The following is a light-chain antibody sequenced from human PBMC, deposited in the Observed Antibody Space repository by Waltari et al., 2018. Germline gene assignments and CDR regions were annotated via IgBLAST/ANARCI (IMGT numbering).Light chain of an antibody. V-gene: IGLV1-36*01. J-gene: IGLJ3*02. CDR1: SSTIGLNS. CDR3: AAWDASLSSWL. CDR2: YDD. Sequence: QSVLTQPPSVSGAPRQRVTISCSGSSSTIGLNSVNCYQQLPGKPPKLLIYYDDLLSSGVSDRFSGSKSGTSASLAIAGLQSEDEAHYYCAAWDASLSSWLFGGGTKLTVL.